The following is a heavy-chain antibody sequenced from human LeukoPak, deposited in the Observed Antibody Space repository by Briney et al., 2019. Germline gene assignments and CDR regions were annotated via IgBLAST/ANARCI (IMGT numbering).Heavy chain of an antibody. J-gene: IGHJ4*02. Sequence: PSETLPLTCTVSGGSISSYYWSWIRQPPGKGLEYIGFIFYSGSTNYNPSLKSRVTISLNTSKTQFSLKLSSVTAADTAVYYCARGTFWSGYYHDYWGQGTLVTVSS. D-gene: IGHD3-3*01. V-gene: IGHV4-59*01. CDR2: IFYSGST. CDR3: ARGTFWSGYYHDY. CDR1: GGSISSYY.